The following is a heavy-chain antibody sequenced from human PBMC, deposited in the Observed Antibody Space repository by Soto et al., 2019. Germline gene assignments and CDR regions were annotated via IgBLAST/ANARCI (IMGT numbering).Heavy chain of an antibody. V-gene: IGHV3-7*03. D-gene: IGHD3-10*01. CDR1: GFTFSSYW. CDR3: ARGIRYYYGSGSYYYYFDY. J-gene: IGHJ4*02. CDR2: IKQDGSEK. Sequence: GSLRLSCAASGFTFSSYWMSWVRQAPGKGLEWVANIKQDGSEKYYVDSVKGRFTISRDNAKNSLYLQMNSLRAEDTAVYYCARGIRYYYGSGSYYYYFDYWGQGTLVTVSS.